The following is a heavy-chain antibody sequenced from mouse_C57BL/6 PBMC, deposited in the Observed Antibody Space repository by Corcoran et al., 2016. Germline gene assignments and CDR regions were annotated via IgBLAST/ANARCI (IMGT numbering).Heavy chain of an antibody. CDR2: IDYDGYN. Sequence: DVQLQESGPGLVNPSQSLSLTCSVTGYSFTSGYYWNWIRQFPGNKLEWMGYIDYDGYNNFNPSLRNRTSITRDTSKNQFFLKLNSVTTEDTATYFCASGDYWYFDVWGTGTTVTVSS. V-gene: IGHV3-6*01. J-gene: IGHJ1*03. D-gene: IGHD2-13*01. CDR3: ASGDYWYFDV. CDR1: GYSFTSGYY.